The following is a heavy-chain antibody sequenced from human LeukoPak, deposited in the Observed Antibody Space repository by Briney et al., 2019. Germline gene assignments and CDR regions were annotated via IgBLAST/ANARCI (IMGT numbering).Heavy chain of an antibody. Sequence: ASAKVSCKASGYTFTSYDINWVRQATGQGLEWMGWMNPNSGNTGYAQKLQGRVTITRNTSISTAYMELSRLRSDGTAVYYCARARIAAAGGGFDYWGQGTLVTVSS. CDR1: GYTFTSYD. V-gene: IGHV1-8*03. CDR3: ARARIAAAGGGFDY. D-gene: IGHD6-13*01. J-gene: IGHJ4*02. CDR2: MNPNSGNT.